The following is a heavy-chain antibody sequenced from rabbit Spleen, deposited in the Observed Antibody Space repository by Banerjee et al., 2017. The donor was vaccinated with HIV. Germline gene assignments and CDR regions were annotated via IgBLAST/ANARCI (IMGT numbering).Heavy chain of an antibody. CDR3: ARDLTGVIGWNFGW. CDR1: GVSFSFSSY. Sequence: QEQLVESGGGLVKPGASLTLTCTASGVSFSFSSYMCWVRQAPGKGLEWIACIEVGSSDFTYFATWAKGRLTISKASSTTVTLQMTSLTVADTATYFCARDLTGVIGWNFGWWGPGTLV. V-gene: IGHV1S45*01. D-gene: IGHD1-1*01. CDR2: IEVGSSDFT. J-gene: IGHJ4*01.